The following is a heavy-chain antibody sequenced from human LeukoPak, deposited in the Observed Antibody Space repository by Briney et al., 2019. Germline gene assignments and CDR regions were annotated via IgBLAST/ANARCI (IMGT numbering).Heavy chain of an antibody. CDR3: ARDQCYYDSSGCWFDP. CDR2: IYYSGST. CDR1: GGSISSYY. J-gene: IGHJ5*02. V-gene: IGHV4-59*01. Sequence: SETLSLTCTVSGGSISSYYWSWIRQPPGKGLEWIGYIYYSGSTNYNPSLKSRVTISVDTSKNQFSLKLSSVTAADTAVYYCARDQCYYDSSGCWFDPWGQGTLVTVSX. D-gene: IGHD3-22*01.